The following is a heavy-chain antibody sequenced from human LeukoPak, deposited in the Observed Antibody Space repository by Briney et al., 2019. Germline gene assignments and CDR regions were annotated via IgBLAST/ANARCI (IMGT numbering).Heavy chain of an antibody. CDR2: IYYSGST. J-gene: IGHJ5*02. D-gene: IGHD3-16*02. CDR1: GGSISSYY. Sequence: SETLSLTCTVSGGSISSYYWSWIRQPPGKGLEWIGYIYYSGSTNYNPSLRSRVTISVDTSKNQFSLKLSSVTAADTAMYYCARVKLGDYVWGTYRHPNWFDPWGQGTLVTVSS. CDR3: ARVKLGDYVWGTYRHPNWFDP. V-gene: IGHV4-59*01.